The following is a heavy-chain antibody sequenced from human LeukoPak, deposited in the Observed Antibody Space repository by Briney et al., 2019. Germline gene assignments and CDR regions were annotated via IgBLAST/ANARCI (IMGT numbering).Heavy chain of an antibody. D-gene: IGHD6-13*01. Sequence: GASVKVSCKASGYTFTGYYIHWVRQAPGQGLEWMGWMNPNSGNTGYAQKFQGRVTMTRNTSISTAYMELSSLRSEDTAVYYCARSFRRSGYSSSWNLMGYWGQGTLVTVSS. J-gene: IGHJ4*02. CDR1: GYTFTGYY. CDR3: ARSFRRSGYSSSWNLMGY. CDR2: MNPNSGNT. V-gene: IGHV1-8*02.